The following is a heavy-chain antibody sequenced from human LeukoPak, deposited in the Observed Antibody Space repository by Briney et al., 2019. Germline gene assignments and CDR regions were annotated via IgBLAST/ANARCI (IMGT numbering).Heavy chain of an antibody. D-gene: IGHD5-24*01. V-gene: IGHV1-46*01. CDR1: GYTFTGYY. J-gene: IGHJ3*02. CDR2: INPDGGNT. CDR3: ARIRDGYNDAYDI. Sequence: ASVKVSCKASGYTFTGYYMHWVRQAPGQVLEWMGLINPDGGNTNYAQNFQGRVTLTRDTSTSTVYKELSSLRSEDTAIYYCARIRDGYNDAYDIWGQGTVVTVPS.